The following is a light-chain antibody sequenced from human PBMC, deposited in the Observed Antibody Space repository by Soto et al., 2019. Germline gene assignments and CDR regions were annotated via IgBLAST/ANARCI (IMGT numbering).Light chain of an antibody. CDR3: QQYNDWPPYS. CDR1: QSVGSN. Sequence: ILLTQSPATPSVSPGEGATLSCRASQSVGSNLAWYQQKPGQAPRLLIHSASTRATGIPARFSGSGSGSDFTLTISSLQSEDFAAYFCQQYNDWPPYSFGQGTKVDIK. CDR2: SAS. J-gene: IGKJ2*03. V-gene: IGKV3-15*01.